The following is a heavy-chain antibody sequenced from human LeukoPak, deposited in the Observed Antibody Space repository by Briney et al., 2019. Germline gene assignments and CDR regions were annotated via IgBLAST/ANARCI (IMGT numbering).Heavy chain of an antibody. CDR3: ARSVDRHFDY. V-gene: IGHV3-48*04. Sequence: GGSLRLSRADPGFTFRVYSMNWVRQAPGKGLEWISYITSGTRTLYYADSVRGRFTISRDNANKSLYLQMKGLKAEDTAVYYCARSVDRHFDYWGPGTLVTASS. CDR1: GFTFRVYS. D-gene: IGHD2-21*01. J-gene: IGHJ4*02. CDR2: ITSGTRTL.